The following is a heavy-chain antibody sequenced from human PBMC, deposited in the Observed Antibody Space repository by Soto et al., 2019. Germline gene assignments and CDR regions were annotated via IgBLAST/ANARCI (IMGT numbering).Heavy chain of an antibody. Sequence: QVQLVESGGGVVQPGRSLRLSCAASGFTFSSYGMHWVRQAPGKGLEWVADISYDGSNKYYADSVKGRFTISRDNSKXXXXXXXXXXXXXXXXXXXCXKXXXXXMDVWGQGTTVTVSS. J-gene: IGHJ6*02. CDR1: GFTFSSYG. CDR3: XKXXXXXMDV. CDR2: ISYDGSNK. V-gene: IGHV3-30*03.